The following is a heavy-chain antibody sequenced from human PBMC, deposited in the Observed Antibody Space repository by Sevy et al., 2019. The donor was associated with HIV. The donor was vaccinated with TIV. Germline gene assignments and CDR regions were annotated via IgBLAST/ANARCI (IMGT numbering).Heavy chain of an antibody. J-gene: IGHJ6*02. Sequence: ASVKVSCKASGGTFSSYAISWVRQAPGQGLEWMGGIIPIFGTANYAQKFQGRVTITADESTSTADMELSSLRSEDTAVYYCARVPTGYYYGMDVWGQGTTVTVSS. CDR3: ARVPTGYYYGMDV. V-gene: IGHV1-69*13. CDR2: IIPIFGTA. CDR1: GGTFSSYA.